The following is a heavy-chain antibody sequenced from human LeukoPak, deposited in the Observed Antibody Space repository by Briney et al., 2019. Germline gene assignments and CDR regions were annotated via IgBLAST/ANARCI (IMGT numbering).Heavy chain of an antibody. CDR1: GFTFSSYS. V-gene: IGHV3-21*04. CDR3: ARDLAWGAFDY. Sequence: SGGSLRLSCAASGFTFSSYSMNWVRQAPGKGLEWVSSISSSSSYIYYADSVKGRFTISRDDSKNTLSLQMNSLRVEDTAVYYCARDLAWGAFDYWGQGTLVTVSS. J-gene: IGHJ4*02. D-gene: IGHD3-16*01. CDR2: ISSSSSYI.